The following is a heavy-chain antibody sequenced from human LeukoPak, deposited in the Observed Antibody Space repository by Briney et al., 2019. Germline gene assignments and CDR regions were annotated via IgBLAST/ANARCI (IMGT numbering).Heavy chain of an antibody. CDR1: GFTFSRYG. V-gene: IGHV3-33*01. CDR3: ARGFTLARVYYFDY. Sequence: GGSLRLSCAASGFTFSRYGTHWVRQAPGKGLEWVAVIWYDGSDKYYANSVRGRFTISRDNSKNTLYLQMNSLRAEDTALYYCARGFTLARVYYFDYWGQGTLVTVSS. J-gene: IGHJ4*02. CDR2: IWYDGSDK. D-gene: IGHD3-10*01.